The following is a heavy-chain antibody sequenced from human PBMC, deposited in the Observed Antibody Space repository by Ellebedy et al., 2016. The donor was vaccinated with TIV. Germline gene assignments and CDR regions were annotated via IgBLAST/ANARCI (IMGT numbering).Heavy chain of an antibody. CDR2: INPNSGGT. Sequence: ASVKVSCKASGYTFTGYYMHWVRQAPGQGLEWMGWINPNSGGTNYAQKFQGWVTMTRDTSISTVYMELSRLRSGDTALYYCARGASSGWYGMGVWGQGTTVTVSS. CDR1: GYTFTGYY. CDR3: ARGASSGWYGMGV. V-gene: IGHV1-2*04. D-gene: IGHD6-19*01. J-gene: IGHJ6*02.